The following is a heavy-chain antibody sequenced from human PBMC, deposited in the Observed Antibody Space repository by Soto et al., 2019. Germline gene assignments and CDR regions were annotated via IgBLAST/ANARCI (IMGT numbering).Heavy chain of an antibody. CDR3: ARLIKGYYYYYMDV. J-gene: IGHJ6*03. CDR1: GGSFSGYY. CDR2: VSHSGST. Sequence: PSETLSLTCAVYGGSFSGYYWSWIRQPPGKGLEWIGEVSHSGSTNYNPSLKSRVTISVDTSKNQFSLKLSSVTAADTAVYYCARLIKGYYYYYMDVWGKGTTVTVSS. V-gene: IGHV4-34*01.